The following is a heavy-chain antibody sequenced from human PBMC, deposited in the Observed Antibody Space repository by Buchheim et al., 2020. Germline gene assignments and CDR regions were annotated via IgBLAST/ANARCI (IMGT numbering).Heavy chain of an antibody. Sequence: QVQLQESGPGLVKPSQTLSLTCTVSGGSISSGSYYWSWIRQPAGKGLEWIGRIYTSGSTNYNPSLKSRVTISVDTSKKQFSLKLSSVTAADTAVYYCARVDSSGYYSFDYWGQGTL. CDR2: IYTSGST. V-gene: IGHV4-61*02. CDR1: GGSISSGSYY. D-gene: IGHD3-22*01. J-gene: IGHJ4*02. CDR3: ARVDSSGYYSFDY.